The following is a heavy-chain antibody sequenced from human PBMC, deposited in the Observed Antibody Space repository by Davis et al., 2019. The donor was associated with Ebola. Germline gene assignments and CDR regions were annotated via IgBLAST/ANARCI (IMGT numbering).Heavy chain of an antibody. CDR1: GFTVSSNY. J-gene: IGHJ6*02. CDR2: IYSGGST. V-gene: IGHV3-53*05. CDR3: AKDSLIAARPWYSDGMDV. D-gene: IGHD6-6*01. Sequence: WGSLTLSCAASGFTVSSNYMSWVRQAPGKGLEWVSVIYSGGSTYYADSVKGRFTISRDNSKNTLYLQMNSLRAEDTAVYYCAKDSLIAARPWYSDGMDVWGQGTTVTVSS.